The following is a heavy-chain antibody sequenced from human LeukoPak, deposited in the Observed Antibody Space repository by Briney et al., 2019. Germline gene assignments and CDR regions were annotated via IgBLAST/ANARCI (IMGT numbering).Heavy chain of an antibody. CDR3: ARGDYGDYLFDY. V-gene: IGHV3-7*04. J-gene: IGHJ4*02. Sequence: GGSLRLSCAASGFTFTNYWMSWVRQAPGKGLEWVANIKQDGSEKYYVDSVKGRFTISRDNAKNSLYLQMNSLRAEDTAVYYCARGDYGDYLFDYWGQGTLVTVSS. CDR2: IKQDGSEK. CDR1: GFTFTNYW. D-gene: IGHD4-17*01.